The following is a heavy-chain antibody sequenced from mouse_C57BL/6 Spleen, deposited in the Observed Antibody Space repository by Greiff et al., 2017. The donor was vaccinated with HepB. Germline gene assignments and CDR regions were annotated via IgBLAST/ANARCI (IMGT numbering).Heavy chain of an antibody. J-gene: IGHJ2*01. Sequence: QVQLQQSGPELVKPGASVKISCKASGYAFSSSWMNWVKQRPGKGLEWIGRIYPGDGDTNYNGKFKGKATLTADKSSSTAYMQLSSLTSEDSAVYFCARLPSSYFDYWGQGTTLTVSS. CDR2: IYPGDGDT. CDR1: GYAFSSSW. V-gene: IGHV1-82*01. CDR3: ARLPSSYFDY.